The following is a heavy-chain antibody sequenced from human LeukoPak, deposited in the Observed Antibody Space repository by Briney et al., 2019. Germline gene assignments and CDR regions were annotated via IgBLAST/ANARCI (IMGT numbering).Heavy chain of an antibody. Sequence: GGSLRLSCAASGFTFSSYWMSWVRQAPGKGLEWVANIKQDGSEKYYVDSVKGRFTISRDNAKNSLYLQMNSLRAEDTAVYYCPRSRRWGRFGELFETYVDYWGQGTLVTVSS. CDR1: GFTFSSYW. D-gene: IGHD3-10*01. CDR3: PRSRRWGRFGELFETYVDY. V-gene: IGHV3-7*01. J-gene: IGHJ4*02. CDR2: IKQDGSEK.